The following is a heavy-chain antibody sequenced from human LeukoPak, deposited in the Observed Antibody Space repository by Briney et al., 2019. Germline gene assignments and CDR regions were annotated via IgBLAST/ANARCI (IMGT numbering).Heavy chain of an antibody. CDR2: INHSGST. J-gene: IGHJ3*01. D-gene: IGHD6-19*01. CDR3: ARSGSSGPPPL. Sequence: SETLSLTCAVYGGSFSGYYWSWVRQPPGKGLEWIGEINHSGSTNYNPSLKSRVTVSVDTSKNQFSLRLTSVTAADTAVYYCARSGSSGPPPLWGQGTMVTVSS. V-gene: IGHV4-34*01. CDR1: GGSFSGYY.